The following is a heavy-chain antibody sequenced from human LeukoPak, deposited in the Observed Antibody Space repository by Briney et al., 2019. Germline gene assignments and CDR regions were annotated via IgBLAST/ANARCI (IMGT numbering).Heavy chain of an antibody. Sequence: SETLSLTCSVAGASIRSYYWSWIRQPPGKGLEWIGYIFYSGSTNYNPSLKSRVTISVATSKNQFSLKLGSVTTADTAVYYCAIQLGNPLNWFDPWGPGTLVTVSS. V-gene: IGHV4-59*08. J-gene: IGHJ5*02. CDR1: GASIRSYY. D-gene: IGHD7-27*01. CDR3: AIQLGNPLNWFDP. CDR2: IFYSGST.